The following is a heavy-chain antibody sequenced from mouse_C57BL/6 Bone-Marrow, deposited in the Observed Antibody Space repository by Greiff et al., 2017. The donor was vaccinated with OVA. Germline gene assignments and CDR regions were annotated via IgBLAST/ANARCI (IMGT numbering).Heavy chain of an antibody. Sequence: EVQLQQSGPELVKPGASVKISCKASGYSFTGYYMNWVKQSPEKSLEWIGEINPSTGGTTYHLKFKAKATLTVDQSSNTAYMELKSLTADEFADYYCARAPYDEGDAMDYWGQGTSVTVAS. CDR1: GYSFTGYY. D-gene: IGHD2-12*01. V-gene: IGHV1-42*01. J-gene: IGHJ4*01. CDR3: ARAPYDEGDAMDY. CDR2: INPSTGGT.